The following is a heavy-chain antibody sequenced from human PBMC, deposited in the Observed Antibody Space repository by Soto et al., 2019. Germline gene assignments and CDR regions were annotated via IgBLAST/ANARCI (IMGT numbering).Heavy chain of an antibody. CDR1: GGSISSGDYY. D-gene: IGHD2-15*01. V-gene: IGHV4-30-4*01. J-gene: IGHJ4*02. Sequence: SETLSLTCTVSGGSISSGDYYWSWIRQPPGKGLEWIGYIYYSGSAYYNPSLKSRVTISVDTSKNQFSLKLSSVTAADTAVYYCARDAGYGPNDYWGQGTLVTVSS. CDR3: ARDAGYGPNDY. CDR2: IYYSGSA.